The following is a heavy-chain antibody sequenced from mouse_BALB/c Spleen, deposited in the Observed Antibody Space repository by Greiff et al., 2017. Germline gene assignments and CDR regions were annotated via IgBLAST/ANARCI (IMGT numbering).Heavy chain of an antibody. J-gene: IGHJ3*01. CDR1: GFTFSSFG. CDR3: AREDYDYDVAY. V-gene: IGHV5-17*02. Sequence: EVQRVESGGGLVQPGGSRKLSCAASGFTFSSFGMHWVRQAPEKGLEWVAYISSGSSTIYYADTVKGRFTISRDNPKNTLFLQMTSLRSEDTAMYDCAREDYDYDVAYWGQGTLVTVSA. CDR2: ISSGSSTI. D-gene: IGHD2-4*01.